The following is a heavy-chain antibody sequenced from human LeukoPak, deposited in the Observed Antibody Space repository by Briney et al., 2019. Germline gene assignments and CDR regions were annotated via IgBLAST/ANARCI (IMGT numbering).Heavy chain of an antibody. CDR2: INHSGST. Sequence: SETLSLTCAVYGGSFSGYYWSWIRQPPGKGLEWIGEINHSGSTNYNPSLKSQVTISVDTSKNQFSLKLSSVTAADTAVYYCARDYSRTPWHDAFDIWGQGTMVTVSS. CDR3: ARDYSRTPWHDAFDI. J-gene: IGHJ3*02. V-gene: IGHV4-34*01. D-gene: IGHD2-15*01. CDR1: GGSFSGYY.